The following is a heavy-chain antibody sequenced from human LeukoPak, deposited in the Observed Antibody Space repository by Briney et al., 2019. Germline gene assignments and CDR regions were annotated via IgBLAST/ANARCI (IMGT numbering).Heavy chain of an antibody. CDR2: INPNSGGT. CDR3: ARTQNCSGGSCLYGMDV. Sequence: ASVKVSCKASGYTFTGYYMHWVRQAPGQGLEWMGWINPNSGGTNYAQKFQGWVTMTRDTSISTTYMELSRLRSDDTAVYYCARTQNCSGGSCLYGMDVWGQGTTVTVSS. J-gene: IGHJ6*02. CDR1: GYTFTGYY. V-gene: IGHV1-2*04. D-gene: IGHD2-15*01.